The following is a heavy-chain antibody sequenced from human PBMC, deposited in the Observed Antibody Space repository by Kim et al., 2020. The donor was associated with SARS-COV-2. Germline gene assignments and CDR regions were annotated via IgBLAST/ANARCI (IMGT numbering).Heavy chain of an antibody. CDR1: GFTFTENW. V-gene: IGHV3-74*01. Sequence: GGSLRLSCAASGFTFTENWLHWVRQGPGKGLLWLTNVYSDGTTSGYADSVKGRFTVSRDNAKNTLYLQMNSLRVEDTGIYYCVKEGARYFDHWGQGTLVT. CDR2: VYSDGTTS. D-gene: IGHD3-16*01. J-gene: IGHJ4*02. CDR3: VKEGARYFDH.